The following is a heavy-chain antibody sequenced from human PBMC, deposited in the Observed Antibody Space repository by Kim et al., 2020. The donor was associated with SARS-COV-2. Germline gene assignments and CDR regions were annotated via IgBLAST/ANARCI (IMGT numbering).Heavy chain of an antibody. Sequence: PSLKSRVSISVDTSKNHFSLNLTSVTAADTAIYFCARFQHGSGSYLDPFDIWGQGTLVTVSS. V-gene: IGHV4-59*01. CDR3: ARFQHGSGSYLDPFDI. D-gene: IGHD3-10*01. J-gene: IGHJ3*02.